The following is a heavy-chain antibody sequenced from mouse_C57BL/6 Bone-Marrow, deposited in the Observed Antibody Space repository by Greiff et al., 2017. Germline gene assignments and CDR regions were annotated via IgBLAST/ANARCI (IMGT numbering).Heavy chain of an antibody. CDR1: GYAFSSSW. V-gene: IGHV1-82*01. J-gene: IGHJ3*01. Sequence: VKLMESGPELVKPGASVKISCKASGYAFSSSWMNWVKQRPGKGLEWIGRIYPGDGDTNYNGKFKGKATLTADKSSSTAYMQLSSLTSEDSAVYFCAPITTVVRVLVAYWGQGALVTVSA. CDR3: APITTVVRVLVAY. CDR2: IYPGDGDT. D-gene: IGHD1-1*01.